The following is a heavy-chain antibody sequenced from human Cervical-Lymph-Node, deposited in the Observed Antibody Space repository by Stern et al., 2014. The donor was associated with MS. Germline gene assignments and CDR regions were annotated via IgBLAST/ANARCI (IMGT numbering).Heavy chain of an antibody. D-gene: IGHD1-26*01. Sequence: EVHLVESGAAVRKPGDSLKISCKGSGYSFTTYWIAWVRQMPGEGLEWMGIIYPDDSDTRYSPTFQGQVAISADKSISTAYLQWSSLKASDTAMYYCARISPSGSFHELDYWGQGTLVTVSS. J-gene: IGHJ4*02. CDR3: ARISPSGSFHELDY. CDR1: GYSFTTYW. V-gene: IGHV5-51*03. CDR2: IYPDDSDT.